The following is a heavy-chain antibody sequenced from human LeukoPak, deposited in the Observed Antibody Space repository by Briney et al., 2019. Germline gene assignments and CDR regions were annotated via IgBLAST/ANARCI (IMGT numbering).Heavy chain of an antibody. V-gene: IGHV4-38-2*02. D-gene: IGHD3-10*01. CDR3: ARIRGFGADYYYYYMDV. CDR1: GYSISSGYY. CDR2: IYHSGST. Sequence: SETLSLTCTVSGYSISSGYYWGWIRQPPGKGLEWIGRIYHSGSTYYNPSLKSRVTISVDKSKNQFSLKLSSVTAADTAVYYCARIRGFGADYYYYYMDVWGKGTTVTVSS. J-gene: IGHJ6*03.